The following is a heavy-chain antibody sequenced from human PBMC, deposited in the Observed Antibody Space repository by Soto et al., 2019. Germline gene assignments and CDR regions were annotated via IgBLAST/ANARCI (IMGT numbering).Heavy chain of an antibody. D-gene: IGHD3-22*01. V-gene: IGHV3-43D*04. CDR1: GFDFEDYA. CDR2: TNSDGTDS. Sequence: VQLVESGGIGVQTGGSLRLSCAAAGFDFEDYAMHWVRQVPGKGLEWVSRTNSDGTDSYYVDSVKGRFTISRDNAKTTLYRQMDRLRPDDTAVYFCAKALYYYDSSPLDHWGQGTLVTVSS. CDR3: AKALYYYDSSPLDH. J-gene: IGHJ4*02.